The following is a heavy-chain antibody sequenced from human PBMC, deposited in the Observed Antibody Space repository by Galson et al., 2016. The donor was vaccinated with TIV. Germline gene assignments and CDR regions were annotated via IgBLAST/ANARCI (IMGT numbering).Heavy chain of an antibody. CDR2: IDSRDSYT. V-gene: IGHV5-10-1*01. CDR3: ARSASAGSGWVDP. Sequence: QSGAEVKKPGESLRISCKTSGYSFTNYWITWVRQMPGKGLEWMGRIDSRDSYTNYSPTFEGHVTISTDKSITNAYLQWTGLQASDGAIYYCARSASAGSGWVDPWGQGPLVTVSS. CDR1: GYSFTNYW. J-gene: IGHJ5*02. D-gene: IGHD3-10*01.